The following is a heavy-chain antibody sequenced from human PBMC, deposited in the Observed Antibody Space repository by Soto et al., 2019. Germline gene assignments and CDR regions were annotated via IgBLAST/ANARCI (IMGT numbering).Heavy chain of an antibody. CDR3: VKGGSLLGLRYFDWLLYEGSYYFDY. CDR2: ISSNGGST. Sequence: GGSLRLSCSASGFTFSSYAMHWVRQAPGKGLEYVSAISSNGGSTYYADSVKGRFTISRDNSKNTLYLQMSSLRAEDTAVYYCVKGGSLLGLRYFDWLLYEGSYYFDYWGQGTLVTVSS. CDR1: GFTFSSYA. V-gene: IGHV3-64D*08. J-gene: IGHJ4*02. D-gene: IGHD3-9*01.